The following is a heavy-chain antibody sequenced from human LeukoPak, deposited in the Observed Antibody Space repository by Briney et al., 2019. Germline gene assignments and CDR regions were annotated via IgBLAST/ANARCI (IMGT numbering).Heavy chain of an antibody. CDR2: INHSGST. D-gene: IGHD3-10*01. V-gene: IGHV4-34*01. Sequence: PSETLSLTCAVYGGSFSGYYWSWIRQPPGQGLEWIGEINHSGSTNYNPSLKSRVTISVDTSKNQFSLKLSSVTAADTAVYYCARGRGPGRQRPDYYYYYMDVWGKGTTVTVSS. CDR1: GGSFSGYY. CDR3: ARGRGPGRQRPDYYYYYMDV. J-gene: IGHJ6*03.